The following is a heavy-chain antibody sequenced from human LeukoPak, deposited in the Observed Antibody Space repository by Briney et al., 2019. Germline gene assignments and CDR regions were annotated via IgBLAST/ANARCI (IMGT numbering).Heavy chain of an antibody. V-gene: IGHV3-23*01. Sequence: GSLRLSCAASGFTFSSYSMNWVRQAPGKGLEWVSHITASGTAMFYADSVKGRFTISRDNSKNTLYLQMNSLRAEDTAVYYCAKDLDTVPTTVDYWGQGTLVTVSS. D-gene: IGHD4-17*01. J-gene: IGHJ4*02. CDR1: GFTFSSYS. CDR2: ITASGTAM. CDR3: AKDLDTVPTTVDY.